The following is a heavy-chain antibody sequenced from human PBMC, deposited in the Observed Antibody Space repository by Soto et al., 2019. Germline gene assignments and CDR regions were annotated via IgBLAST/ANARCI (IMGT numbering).Heavy chain of an antibody. CDR3: ARALPRYYYDSSGYYPRTKNYYYYGMDV. J-gene: IGHJ6*02. CDR2: IGTAGDT. Sequence: GGSLRLSCAASGFTFSSYDMHWVRQATGKGLEWVSAIGTAGDTYYPGSVKGRFTISREKAKNSLYLQMNSLRAEDTAVYYCARALPRYYYDSSGYYPRTKNYYYYGMDVWGQGTTVTVSS. CDR1: GFTFSSYD. V-gene: IGHV3-13*01. D-gene: IGHD3-22*01.